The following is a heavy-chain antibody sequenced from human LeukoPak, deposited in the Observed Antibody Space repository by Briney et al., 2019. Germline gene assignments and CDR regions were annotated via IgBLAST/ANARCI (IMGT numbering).Heavy chain of an antibody. J-gene: IGHJ4*02. D-gene: IGHD2-2*01. CDR2: INHSGST. Sequence: KPSETLSLTCAVYGESFSGYYWSWIRQPPGKGLEWIGEINHSGSTNYNPSLKSRVTISVDTSKNQFSLKLSSVTAADTAVYYCARGRYAAAAFDYWGQGTLVTVSS. CDR1: GESFSGYY. V-gene: IGHV4-34*01. CDR3: ARGRYAAAAFDY.